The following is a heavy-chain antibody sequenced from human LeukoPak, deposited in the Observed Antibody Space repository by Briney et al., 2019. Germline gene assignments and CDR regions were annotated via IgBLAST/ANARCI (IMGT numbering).Heavy chain of an antibody. CDR1: GYTFINYY. CDR2: INPSAGST. J-gene: IGHJ3*02. CDR3: ARGDYGDYRLPHAFDI. Sequence: ASVTVSCKASGYTFINYYMHWVREAPGQGLEWMGVINPSAGSTSYAEKFQGRVTLTRDMSTSTFYMEVSSLRSDDTAFYYCARGDYGDYRLPHAFDIWGQGTMVTISS. V-gene: IGHV1-46*01. D-gene: IGHD4-17*01.